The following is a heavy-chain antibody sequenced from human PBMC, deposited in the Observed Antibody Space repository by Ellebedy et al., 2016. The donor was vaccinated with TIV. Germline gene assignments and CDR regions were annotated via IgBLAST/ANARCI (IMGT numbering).Heavy chain of an antibody. CDR1: GFTFSNYA. CDR3: ATDPDEAYYYDGGVDY. D-gene: IGHD3-22*01. V-gene: IGHV3-23*01. J-gene: IGHJ4*02. Sequence: GESLKISCTASGFTFSNYAMNWVRQAPGKGLEWVSGVTSSTSTTYYADSVKGRFTVSRDNAKNTLYLQMHSLRADDTAVYYCATDPDEAYYYDGGVDYWGQGALVTVSS. CDR2: VTSSTSTT.